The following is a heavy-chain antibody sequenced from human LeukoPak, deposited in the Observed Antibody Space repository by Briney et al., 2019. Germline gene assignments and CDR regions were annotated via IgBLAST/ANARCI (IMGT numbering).Heavy chain of an antibody. Sequence: ASVKVSCKASGYTFTSYYMHWVRQAPGQGLEWMGIINPSGGSTSYAQKFQGRVTMTRDTSTSTVYMELSSLRSEDTAVYYCARDCSGGSCYYYYGMDVWGQGTTVTVSS. D-gene: IGHD2-15*01. CDR3: ARDCSGGSCYYYYGMDV. J-gene: IGHJ6*02. V-gene: IGHV1-46*01. CDR1: GYTFTSYY. CDR2: INPSGGST.